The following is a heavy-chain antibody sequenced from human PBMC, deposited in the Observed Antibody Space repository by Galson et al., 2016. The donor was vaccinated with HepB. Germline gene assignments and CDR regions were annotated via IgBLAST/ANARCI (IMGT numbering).Heavy chain of an antibody. CDR3: AFRGSSSWYGYFQN. CDR2: IIPIFGTA. J-gene: IGHJ1*01. D-gene: IGHD6-13*01. V-gene: IGHV1-69*13. CDR1: GGTFRKYA. Sequence: SVKVSCKASGGTFRKYAISWVRQAPGQGLEWMGGIIPIFGTAKYAQKFQGRVTITADESTSTAYMDLSSLRSEDTAVYYCAFRGSSSWYGYFQNWGQGTLVTASS.